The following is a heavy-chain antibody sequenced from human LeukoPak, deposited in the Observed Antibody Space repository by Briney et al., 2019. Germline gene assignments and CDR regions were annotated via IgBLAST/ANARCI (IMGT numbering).Heavy chain of an antibody. CDR3: ARVRSYGSYYFDY. D-gene: IGHD5-18*01. CDR2: ISSSSSYT. Sequence: PGGALRLSCAASGFTLSHYYMSWVRQAPGKGLEGVSYISSSSSYTNYADSVNGLFTISRDNANNSLYLQMNSLSADDTAVYYCARVRSYGSYYFDYWGQGTLVTVSS. J-gene: IGHJ4*02. CDR1: GFTLSHYY. V-gene: IGHV3-11*06.